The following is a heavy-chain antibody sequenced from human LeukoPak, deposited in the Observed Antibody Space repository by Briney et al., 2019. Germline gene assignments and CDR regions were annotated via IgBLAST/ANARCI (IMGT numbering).Heavy chain of an antibody. Sequence: GRSLRLSCAASGFTFSAYAMSWVRQAPGKGLEWVSIISGSGGSTYYADSVKGRFTISRDNAKRSLYLEMNSLRAEDTAVYYCARAGYSMDTEYFQHWGQGTLVTVSS. CDR1: GFTFSAYA. CDR3: ARAGYSMDTEYFQH. D-gene: IGHD5-18*01. J-gene: IGHJ1*01. V-gene: IGHV3-23*01. CDR2: ISGSGGST.